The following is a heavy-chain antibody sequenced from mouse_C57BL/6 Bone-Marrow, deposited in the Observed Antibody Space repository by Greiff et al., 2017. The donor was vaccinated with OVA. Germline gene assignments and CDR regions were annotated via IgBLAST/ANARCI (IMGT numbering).Heavy chain of an antibody. CDR2: IHPNSGST. J-gene: IGHJ3*01. CDR1: GYTFTSYW. CDR3: AVYGSRAWFAY. D-gene: IGHD1-1*01. V-gene: IGHV1-64*01. Sequence: QVQLQQPGAELVKPGASVKLSCKASGYTFTSYWMHWVKQRPGQGLEWIGMIHPNSGSTNYNEKFKSKATLTVDKSSSTAYMQHSSLTSEDSAVYYCAVYGSRAWFAYWGQGTLVTVSA.